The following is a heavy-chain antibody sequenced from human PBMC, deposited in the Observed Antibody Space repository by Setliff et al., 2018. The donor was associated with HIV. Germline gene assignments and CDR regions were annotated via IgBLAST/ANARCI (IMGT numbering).Heavy chain of an antibody. CDR1: GYTFTGYY. J-gene: IGHJ3*01. Sequence: ASVKVSCKASGYTFTGYYMHWVRQAPGQGLEWMGRINPNSGGTSYAQKFQGRVTMTRDTSISTAYMGLRRLRSDDTAVYYCAAWGEGGCGYPWAFDFWGQGTMVTVSS. V-gene: IGHV1-2*06. D-gene: IGHD3-16*01. CDR2: INPNSGGT. CDR3: AAWGEGGCGYPWAFDF.